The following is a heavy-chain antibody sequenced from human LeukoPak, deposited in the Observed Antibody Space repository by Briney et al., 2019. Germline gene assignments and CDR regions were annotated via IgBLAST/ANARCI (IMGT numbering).Heavy chain of an antibody. Sequence: SETLSLTCTVPGGSISSGDYYWTWIRQPPGKGLEWIAYIYHTGSTYYNPSLKSRVVISVDTSKNQFSLKMTSLTAADSAVYYCARDNYDSSGYYEHALDIWGQGTMVTVSS. J-gene: IGHJ3*02. CDR1: GGSISSGDYY. CDR3: ARDNYDSSGYYEHALDI. V-gene: IGHV4-30-4*01. CDR2: IYHTGST. D-gene: IGHD3-22*01.